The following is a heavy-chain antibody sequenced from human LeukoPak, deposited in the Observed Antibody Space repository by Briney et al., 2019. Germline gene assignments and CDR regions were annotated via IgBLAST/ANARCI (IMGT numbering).Heavy chain of an antibody. J-gene: IGHJ4*02. D-gene: IGHD6-6*01. Sequence: GGSLRLSCAASGFIFSDYSMNWVRQAPGKGLEWVSYISASSHNKYYADSVKGRFTMSRDNAKNSLSLQMNSLRDEDTAVYYCAKKGQYSSSSVDYWGQGALVTVSS. V-gene: IGHV3-48*02. CDR1: GFIFSDYS. CDR2: ISASSHNK. CDR3: AKKGQYSSSSVDY.